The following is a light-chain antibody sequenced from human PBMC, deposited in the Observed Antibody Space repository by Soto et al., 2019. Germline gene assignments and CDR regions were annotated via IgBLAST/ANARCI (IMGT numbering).Light chain of an antibody. CDR2: GAS. J-gene: IGKJ3*01. CDR1: QIISSN. Sequence: EIVMTQSPATLSVSPGERATLSCRASQIISSNLAWYQQKPGQAPRLLISGASTRATGIPARFSGSGSGTDFTLTISSLQSEDFAVYYCQQFHDWPMTFGPGTKVDIK. CDR3: QQFHDWPMT. V-gene: IGKV3-15*01.